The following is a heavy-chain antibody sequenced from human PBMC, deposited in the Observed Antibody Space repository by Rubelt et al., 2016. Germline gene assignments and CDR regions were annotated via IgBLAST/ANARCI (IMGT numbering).Heavy chain of an antibody. CDR2: IKQDGSEK. D-gene: IGHD6-19*01. CDR3: ARDREAVAGRGGDAFDI. CDR1: GFTFSSYW. J-gene: IGHJ3*02. V-gene: IGHV3-7*05. Sequence: EVQLVESGGGLVQPGGSLRLSCAASGFTFSSYWMSWVRQAPGKGLEWVANIKQDGSEKYYVDSVKGRFTISRDNAKNSLSLQMNSLRAEETAVYYCARDREAVAGRGGDAFDIWGQGTKVTVSS.